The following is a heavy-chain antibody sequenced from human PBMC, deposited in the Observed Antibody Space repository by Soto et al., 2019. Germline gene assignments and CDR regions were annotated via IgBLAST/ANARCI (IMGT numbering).Heavy chain of an antibody. CDR3: AREPIRGYYDSSGYYFDY. J-gene: IGHJ4*02. V-gene: IGHV1-18*04. D-gene: IGHD3-22*01. Sequence: GASVKVSCKASGYTFTSYGISWVRQAPGQGLEWMGWISAYNGNTNYAQKLQGRVTMTTDTSTSTAYMELRSLRSDDTAVYYCAREPIRGYYDSSGYYFDYWGQGTLVPVSS. CDR2: ISAYNGNT. CDR1: GYTFTSYG.